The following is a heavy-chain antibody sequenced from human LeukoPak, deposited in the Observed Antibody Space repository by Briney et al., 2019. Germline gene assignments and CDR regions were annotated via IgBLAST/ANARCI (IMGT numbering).Heavy chain of an antibody. CDR1: GDSVSSSNYY. V-gene: IGHV4-61*01. D-gene: IGHD5-24*01. Sequence: SETLSLTCAVSGDSVSSSNYYWSWIRQPPGKGLEWIGYIYYGGNTNYNPSLQSRVTISVDTSKSQFSLKLSSVTAADTAVYYCARLTRRCGNYFDYWGQGTLVTVSS. CDR3: ARLTRRCGNYFDY. J-gene: IGHJ4*02. CDR2: IYYGGNT.